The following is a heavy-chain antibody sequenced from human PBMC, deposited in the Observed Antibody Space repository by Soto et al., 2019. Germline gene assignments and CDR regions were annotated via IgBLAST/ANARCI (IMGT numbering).Heavy chain of an antibody. CDR2: ISGSGGST. J-gene: IGHJ3*02. CDR1: GFNFSSYA. V-gene: IGHV3-23*01. D-gene: IGHD3-22*01. CDR3: AKDGITMIVVGPTLDAFDI. Sequence: GGSLRLSCAASGFNFSSYAMSWVRQAPGKGLEWVSAISGSGGSTYYADSVKGRFTISRDNSENTLYLQMNSLRAEDTAVYYCAKDGITMIVVGPTLDAFDIWGQGTMVTVSS.